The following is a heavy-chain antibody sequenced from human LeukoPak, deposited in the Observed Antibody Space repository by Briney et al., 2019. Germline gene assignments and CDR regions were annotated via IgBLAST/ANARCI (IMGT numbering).Heavy chain of an antibody. CDR1: GFTFSNYA. D-gene: IGHD3-16*02. J-gene: IGHJ5*02. Sequence: GGSLRLSCAASGFTFSNYAMSWVRQAPGRGLEWVAVIGHDGKHQDFVESVKGRFTISRDNSKYTLFLQMNSLRAEDTAVYYCVKDKERAAYRYDRGWFDPWGQGTLVTVSA. V-gene: IGHV3-33*06. CDR3: VKDKERAAYRYDRGWFDP. CDR2: IGHDGKHQ.